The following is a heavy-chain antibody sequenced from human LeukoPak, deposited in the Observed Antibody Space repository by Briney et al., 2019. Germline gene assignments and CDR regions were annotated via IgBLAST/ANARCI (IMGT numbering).Heavy chain of an antibody. CDR2: IIPIFGTA. CDR3: ARDLVRAPYEPWDDY. V-gene: IGHV1-69*13. Sequence: SVKVSCKASGGTFSSYAISWVRQAPGQGLEWMGGIIPIFGTANYAQKFQGRVTITADESTSTAYMELSSLRSEDTAVYYCARDLVRAPYEPWDDYWGQGTLVTVSS. J-gene: IGHJ4*02. CDR1: GGTFSSYA. D-gene: IGHD5-12*01.